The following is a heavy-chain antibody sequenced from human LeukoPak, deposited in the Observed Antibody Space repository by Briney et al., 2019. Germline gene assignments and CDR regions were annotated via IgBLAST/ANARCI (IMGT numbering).Heavy chain of an antibody. CDR2: IIPVFGPA. CDR3: ARRRIVATRSPIDY. CDR1: GGTFSSYV. Sequence: SVKVSCKASGGTFSSYVVDWVRQAPGQGLEWMGRIIPVFGPANYAQKFQGRVTITADETTSTAYMELTSLRSEDTAVYCCARRRIVATRSPIDYWGQGTLVIVSS. D-gene: IGHD5-12*01. J-gene: IGHJ4*02. V-gene: IGHV1-69*13.